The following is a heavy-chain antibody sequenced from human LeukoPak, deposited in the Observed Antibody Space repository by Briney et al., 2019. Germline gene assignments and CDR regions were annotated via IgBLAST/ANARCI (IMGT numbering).Heavy chain of an antibody. D-gene: IGHD2-15*01. CDR2: INHSGST. Sequence: PSETLSLTCAVYGGSFSGYYWSWIRQPPGKGLEWIGEINHSGSTNYNPSLKSRVTISVDTSKNHFSLKLSSVTAADTAVYYCARGWDIVVVVAAGTFDYWGQGTLVTVSS. CDR3: ARGWDIVVVVAAGTFDY. CDR1: GGSFSGYY. V-gene: IGHV4-34*01. J-gene: IGHJ4*02.